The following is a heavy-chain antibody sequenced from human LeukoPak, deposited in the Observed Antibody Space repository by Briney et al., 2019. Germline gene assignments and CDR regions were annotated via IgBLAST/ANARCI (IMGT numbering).Heavy chain of an antibody. V-gene: IGHV4-34*01. CDR3: ARRWNYGTNYYMDV. CDR2: INDIGQI. J-gene: IGHJ6*03. CDR1: GGSLSHYS. Sequence: PSETLSLTCAVQGGSLSHYSWSWIRQAPREGPEWIGEINDIGQINYNPSLKRRVTISLDTSKSQFSLDLRSTTAADTAVYYCARRWNYGTNYYMDVWDTGAAVTVSS. D-gene: IGHD1-7*01.